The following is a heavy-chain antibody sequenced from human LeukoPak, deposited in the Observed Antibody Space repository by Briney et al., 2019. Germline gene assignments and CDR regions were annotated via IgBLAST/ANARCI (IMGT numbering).Heavy chain of an antibody. CDR1: GFTFSSYA. D-gene: IGHD1-26*01. J-gene: IGHJ6*03. Sequence: GGSLRLSCAASGFTFSSYAMSWVRQAPGKGLEWVSAISGSGGSTYYADSVKGRFTISRDNSKNTLYLQMNSLRAEDTAVYYCARYSGSYYVIDYYYYMDVWGKGTTVTVSS. CDR3: ARYSGSYYVIDYYYYMDV. V-gene: IGHV3-23*01. CDR2: ISGSGGST.